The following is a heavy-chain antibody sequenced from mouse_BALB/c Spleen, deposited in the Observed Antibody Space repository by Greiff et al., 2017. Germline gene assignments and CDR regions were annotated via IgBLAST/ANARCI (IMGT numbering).Heavy chain of an antibody. D-gene: IGHD1-1*01. Sequence: EVKLVESGGGLVKPGGSLKLSCAASGFAFSSYDMSWVRQTPEKRLEWVAYISSGGGSTYYPDTVKGRFTISRDNAKNTLYLQMSSLKSEDTAMYYCARHYGSSYYFGYWGQGTTLTVSS. CDR1: GFAFSSYD. CDR2: ISSGGGST. V-gene: IGHV5-12-1*01. J-gene: IGHJ2*01. CDR3: ARHYGSSYYFGY.